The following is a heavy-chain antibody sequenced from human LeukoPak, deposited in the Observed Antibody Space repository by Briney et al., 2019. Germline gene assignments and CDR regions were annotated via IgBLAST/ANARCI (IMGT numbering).Heavy chain of an antibody. CDR1: GDSVSRSGSY. D-gene: IGHD3-22*01. Sequence: PSETLSLTCSVSGDSVSRSGSYWDWIRQPPGKGLEWIGTIYYSRRTYYSPSLKSRVTMSVDPSNNQFSLNLRSVTAADTAVYYCARRRYYDGSGYLEWGQGTLLSVPS. CDR2: IYYSRRT. J-gene: IGHJ1*01. CDR3: ARRRYYDGSGYLE. V-gene: IGHV4-39*01.